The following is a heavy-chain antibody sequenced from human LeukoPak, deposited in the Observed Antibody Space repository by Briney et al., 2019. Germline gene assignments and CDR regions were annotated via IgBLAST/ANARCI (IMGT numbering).Heavy chain of an antibody. D-gene: IGHD1-26*01. Sequence: PSETLSLTCTVSGGSISSGGYYWSWIRQHPGKGLEWIGYIYYSRSTYYNPSLKSRVTISVDTSKNQFSLKLSSVTAADTAVYYCARGSLLYYYYGMDVWGQGTTVTVSS. CDR2: IYYSRST. CDR1: GGSISSGGYY. CDR3: ARGSLLYYYYGMDV. V-gene: IGHV4-31*03. J-gene: IGHJ6*02.